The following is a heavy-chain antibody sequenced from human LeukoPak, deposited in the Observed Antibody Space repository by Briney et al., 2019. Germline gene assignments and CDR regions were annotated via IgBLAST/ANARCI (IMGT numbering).Heavy chain of an antibody. Sequence: GGSLRLSCAASGFTFSDYWMHWVRQVPGKGLVWVSRITGDGSSTTYADSVKGRFTISRDNAKNTVFLQMISLRAEDTAVYYCARDTGWYFDLWGRGTLVTVSS. D-gene: IGHD4-17*01. J-gene: IGHJ2*01. V-gene: IGHV3-74*01. CDR2: ITGDGSST. CDR1: GFTFSDYW. CDR3: ARDTGWYFDL.